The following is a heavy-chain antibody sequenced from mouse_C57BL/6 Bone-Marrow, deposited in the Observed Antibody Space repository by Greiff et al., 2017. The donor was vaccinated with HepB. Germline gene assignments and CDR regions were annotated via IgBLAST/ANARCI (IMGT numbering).Heavy chain of an antibody. V-gene: IGHV6-6*01. CDR1: GFTFSDAW. CDR2: IRNKANNHAT. D-gene: IGHD1-1*01. J-gene: IGHJ4*01. CDR3: TISYYYGSSYHAMDY. Sequence: EVHLVESGGGLVQPGGSMKLSCAASGFTFSDAWMDWVRQSPEKGLEWVAEIRNKANNHATYYAESVKGRFTISRDDSKSSVYLQMNSLRAEDTGIYYCTISYYYGSSYHAMDYWGQGTSVTVSS.